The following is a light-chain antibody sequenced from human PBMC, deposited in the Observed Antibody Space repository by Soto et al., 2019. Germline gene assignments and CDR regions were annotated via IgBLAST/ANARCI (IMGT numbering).Light chain of an antibody. Sequence: QSALTQPPSASGSPGQSVTISCTGTSSDVGFYNYVSWYQRHPGKAPKLIISEVSKRPSGVPDRFSGSKSGNTASLTVSGLQAEDEADYYCTSYGGSNNVLFGGGTKLTVL. V-gene: IGLV2-8*01. CDR1: SSDVGFYNY. CDR2: EVS. CDR3: TSYGGSNNVL. J-gene: IGLJ3*02.